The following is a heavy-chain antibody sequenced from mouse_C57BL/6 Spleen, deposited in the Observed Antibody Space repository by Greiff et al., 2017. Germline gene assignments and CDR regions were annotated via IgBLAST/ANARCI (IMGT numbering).Heavy chain of an antibody. CDR1: GYTFTSYW. D-gene: IGHD4-1*01. J-gene: IGHJ4*01. V-gene: IGHV1-64*01. Sequence: QVQLKQPGAELVKPGASVKLSCKASGYTFTSYWMHWVKQRPGQGLEWIGMIHPNSGSTNYNEKFKSKATLTVDKSSSTAYMQLSSLTSEDSAVXYCARYLSGTGYYYAMDYWGQGTSVTVSS. CDR2: IHPNSGST. CDR3: ARYLSGTGYYYAMDY.